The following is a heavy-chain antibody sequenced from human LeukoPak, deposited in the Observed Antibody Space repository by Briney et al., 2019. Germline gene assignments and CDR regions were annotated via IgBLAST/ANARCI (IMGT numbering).Heavy chain of an antibody. Sequence: GRSLRLSCAASGFTFSSYGMHWVRQAPGKGLEWVAVISYDGSNKYYADSVKGRFTISRDNSQNTLYLQMNSLRAEDTAVYYCAKVGHSSGWFFDYWGQGTLVTVSS. J-gene: IGHJ4*02. D-gene: IGHD6-19*01. V-gene: IGHV3-30*18. CDR3: AKVGHSSGWFFDY. CDR1: GFTFSSYG. CDR2: ISYDGSNK.